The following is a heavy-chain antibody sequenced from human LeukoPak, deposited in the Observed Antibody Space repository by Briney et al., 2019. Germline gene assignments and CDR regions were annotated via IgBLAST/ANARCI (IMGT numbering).Heavy chain of an antibody. CDR1: GDSVSSNSAA. J-gene: IGHJ4*02. D-gene: IGHD2-15*01. CDR2: TYYRSKWYN. CDR3: ARTSEYCSGGSCYSGGFDY. Sequence: SQTLSLTCAISGDSVSSNSAAWNWIRQSPSRGLEWLGRTYYRSKWYNDYAVSVKSRITINPDTSKNQFSLQLNSVTPEDTAVYYCARTSEYCSGGSCYSGGFDYWGRGTLVTVSS. V-gene: IGHV6-1*01.